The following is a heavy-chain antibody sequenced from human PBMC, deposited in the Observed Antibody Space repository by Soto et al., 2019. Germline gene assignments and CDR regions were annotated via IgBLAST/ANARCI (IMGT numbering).Heavy chain of an antibody. CDR3: AAPYGSGSYYNGFDY. D-gene: IGHD3-10*01. CDR2: ISSYNGDT. Sequence: ASVKVSCKASGNTVPNYAIHWVRQAPGQRPEWMGWISSYNGDTNYAQTFQGRVTMTTDTSTSTAYMELRSLRSDDTAVYYCAAPYGSGSYYNGFDYWGQGTLVTVSS. V-gene: IGHV1-18*01. CDR1: GNTVPNYA. J-gene: IGHJ4*02.